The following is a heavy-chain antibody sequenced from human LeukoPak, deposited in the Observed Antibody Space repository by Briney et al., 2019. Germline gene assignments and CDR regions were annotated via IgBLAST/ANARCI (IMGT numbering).Heavy chain of an antibody. D-gene: IGHD2-2*02. V-gene: IGHV4-4*07. Sequence: PSETLSLTCTVSGGSISSYYWSWIRQPAGKGLEWIGRIYTSGSTNYNPSLKSRVAMSVDTSKSQFSLKLSSVTAADTAVYYCAREGLYCSSTSCYTSWFDPWGQGTLVTVSS. CDR3: AREGLYCSSTSCYTSWFDP. CDR1: GGSISSYY. CDR2: IYTSGST. J-gene: IGHJ5*02.